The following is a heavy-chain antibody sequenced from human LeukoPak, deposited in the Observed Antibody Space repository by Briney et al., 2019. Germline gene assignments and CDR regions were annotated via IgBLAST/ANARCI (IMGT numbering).Heavy chain of an antibody. CDR1: GYSITSGFS. D-gene: IGHD3-16*01. CDR2: IPHNGTT. V-gene: IGHV4-38-2*02. J-gene: IGHJ5*02. Sequence: SETLSLTCAVSGYSITSGFSWGWIRPPPGKGLEWIGTIPHNGTTDYKSTLESRLTISMDTSKNLFSLRLTSLTAADTAVYYCAREGAVPGIDPWGQGTLVTVSS. CDR3: AREGAVPGIDP.